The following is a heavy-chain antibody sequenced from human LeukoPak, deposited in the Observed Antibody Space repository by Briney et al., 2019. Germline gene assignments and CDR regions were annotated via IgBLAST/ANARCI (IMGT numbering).Heavy chain of an antibody. CDR1: GFTFSSHA. V-gene: IGHV3-23*01. CDR3: AKPPGIAVAGTGGDAFDI. Sequence: GGSLRLSCAASGFTFSSHAMSWVRQAPGKGLEWVSAISGSGGSTYYADSVKGRFTISRDNSKNTLYLQMNSLRAEDTAVYYCAKPPGIAVAGTGGDAFDIWGQGTMVTVSS. D-gene: IGHD6-19*01. CDR2: ISGSGGST. J-gene: IGHJ3*02.